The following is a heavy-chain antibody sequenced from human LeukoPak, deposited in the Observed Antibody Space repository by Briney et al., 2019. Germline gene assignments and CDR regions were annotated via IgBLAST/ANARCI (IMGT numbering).Heavy chain of an antibody. Sequence: GGSLRLSCAVSEFTFSHFAMHWVRQAPGKGLKWVAVVSSHGNDGYYADSVKGRFTISRDNSKNTLYLQIDSLRAEDTAIYYCTRDAYNFNDFDYWGQGTLVTVSS. V-gene: IGHV3-30*01. CDR1: EFTFSHFA. D-gene: IGHD5-24*01. J-gene: IGHJ4*02. CDR2: VSSHGNDG. CDR3: TRDAYNFNDFDY.